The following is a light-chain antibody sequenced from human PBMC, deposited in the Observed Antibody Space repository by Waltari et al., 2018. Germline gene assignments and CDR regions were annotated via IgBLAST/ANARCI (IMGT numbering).Light chain of an antibody. J-gene: IGKJ1*01. CDR3: QQYYSTPRT. Sequence: IVMTQSPATLSVSPGEGATLSCKASQSLSSHLAWYQQKPGQLPRLLIYGASTRATGIPARFSGSGSGTEFTLTISSLQAEDVAVYYCQQYYSTPRTFGQGTKVEIK. CDR1: QSLSSH. CDR2: GAS. V-gene: IGKV3-15*01.